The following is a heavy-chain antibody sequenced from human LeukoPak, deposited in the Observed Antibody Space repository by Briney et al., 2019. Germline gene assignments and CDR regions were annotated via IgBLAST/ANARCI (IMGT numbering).Heavy chain of an antibody. J-gene: IGHJ4*02. CDR1: GFTFSSYG. D-gene: IGHD1/OR15-1a*01. CDR3: AKGGTGIDY. CDR2: ISYDGSNK. V-gene: IGHV3-30*18. Sequence: GGSLRLSCAASGFTFSSYGMHWVRQAPGKGLEWVAVISYDGSNKYYADSVKGRFTISRDNSKNTLYLQMNSLRAEDTAVYYCAKGGTGIDYWGQGTLVTVSS.